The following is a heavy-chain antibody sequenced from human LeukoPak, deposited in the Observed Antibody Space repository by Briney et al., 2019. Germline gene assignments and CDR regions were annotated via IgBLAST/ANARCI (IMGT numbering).Heavy chain of an antibody. CDR1: GFTFSSYW. CDR2: IKQDGSEK. D-gene: IGHD3-3*01. CDR3: ARGGVVIMRAFDI. Sequence: GGSLRLSCAASGFTFSSYWMSWVRQAPGKGLEWVANIKQDGSEKYYVDSVKGRFTISRDNAKNSLYLQMNSLRAEDTAVYYCARGGVVIMRAFDIWGQGTMVTVSS. V-gene: IGHV3-7*01. J-gene: IGHJ3*02.